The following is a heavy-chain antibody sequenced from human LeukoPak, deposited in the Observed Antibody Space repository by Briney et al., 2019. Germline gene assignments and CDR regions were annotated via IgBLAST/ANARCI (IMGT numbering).Heavy chain of an antibody. Sequence: GGSLRLSCAASGFTFSSYDMHWVRQVTRKGLEWVSCIGTAGDTYYAGSVKGRFTISRENAKNSLYLQMNSLRAGDTAVYYCARDNCSGGRCYFSFDPWGQGTLVTVSS. CDR3: ARDNCSGGRCYFSFDP. J-gene: IGHJ5*02. CDR1: GFTFSSYD. D-gene: IGHD2-15*01. CDR2: IGTAGDT. V-gene: IGHV3-13*01.